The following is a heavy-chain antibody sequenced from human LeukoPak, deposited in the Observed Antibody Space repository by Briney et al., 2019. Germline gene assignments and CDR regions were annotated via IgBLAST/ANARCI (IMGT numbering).Heavy chain of an antibody. CDR1: GFTFSSSG. Sequence: GGTLRLSCAASGFTFSSSGMTWVRQAPGKGLEWVSSITGSGASTYYADPVKGRFSISRDNSKNTLYLQMNSLRAEDTAVYYCANSSSWVLDDWGQGTLVTVSS. V-gene: IGHV3-23*01. D-gene: IGHD6-6*01. J-gene: IGHJ4*02. CDR3: ANSSSWVLDD. CDR2: ITGSGAST.